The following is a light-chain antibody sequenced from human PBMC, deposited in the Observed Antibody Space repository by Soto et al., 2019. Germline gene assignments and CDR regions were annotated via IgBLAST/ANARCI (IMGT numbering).Light chain of an antibody. CDR3: CSYAGSYTFV. CDR1: SSDVGGYNY. J-gene: IGLJ1*01. V-gene: IGLV2-11*01. CDR2: DVS. Sequence: QSALTQLRSVSGSPGQSVTISCTGTSSDVGGYNYVSWYQQHPGKAPKLTIYDVSNRPSWVPDRIYGSKSGNTASLTISGLQAEDEADYYCCSYAGSYTFVFGTGTKLTVL.